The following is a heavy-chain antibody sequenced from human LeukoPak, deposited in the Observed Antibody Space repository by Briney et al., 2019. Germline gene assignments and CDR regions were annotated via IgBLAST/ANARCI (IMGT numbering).Heavy chain of an antibody. CDR1: GFTFDDYV. CDR2: ISRKSGSI. D-gene: IGHD5-24*01. Sequence: GGSLRLSCAASGFTFDDYVMHWVRQAPGKGLEWVAGISRKSGSIGYADSVKGRFTISRDNAKNSLYLQMNSLRAEDTALYYCVKDISAIIFHHMDVWGKGTTVTVSS. V-gene: IGHV3-9*01. J-gene: IGHJ6*03. CDR3: VKDISAIIFHHMDV.